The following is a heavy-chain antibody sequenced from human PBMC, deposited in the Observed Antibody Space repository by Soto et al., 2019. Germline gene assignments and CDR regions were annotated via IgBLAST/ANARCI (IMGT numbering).Heavy chain of an antibody. J-gene: IGHJ5*02. CDR3: ARGRSSPNFDP. CDR1: GGTFTNYV. D-gene: IGHD6-6*01. Sequence: QVQLVQSGAEVRKPGSSVKVSCKISGGTFTNYVISWLRQAPGQGLEWMGGLIPIFGAANVAQKFQGRVTITADESTSTLNMELSSLTSEDTAVYYCARGRSSPNFDPWGQGTLVTVSS. V-gene: IGHV1-69*01. CDR2: LIPIFGAA.